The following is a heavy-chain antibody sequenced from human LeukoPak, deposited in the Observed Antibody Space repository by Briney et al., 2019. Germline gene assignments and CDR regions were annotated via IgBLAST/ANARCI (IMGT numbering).Heavy chain of an antibody. Sequence: SETLSLTCTVSGGSISSGSYYWSWIRQPAGKGLEWIGRIYTSGSTNYNPSLKSRVTISVDTSKNQFSLKLNSVTAADTAVYYCSRGLSDVYWGQGTLVTVSS. CDR3: SRGLSDVY. CDR2: IYTSGST. J-gene: IGHJ4*02. CDR1: GGSISSGSYY. V-gene: IGHV4-61*02.